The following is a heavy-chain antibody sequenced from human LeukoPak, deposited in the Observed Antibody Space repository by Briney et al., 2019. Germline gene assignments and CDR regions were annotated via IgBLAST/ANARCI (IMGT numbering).Heavy chain of an antibody. CDR2: ISAYNGKT. CDR3: ARPLKGYYYYGMDV. J-gene: IGHJ6*04. V-gene: IGHV1-18*04. CDR1: GYTFTSYG. Sequence: ASVKVSCKASGYTFTSYGISWVRQAPGQRLEWMGWISAYNGKTNYAQKLQGRVTMTTDTSTSTAYMELRSLRSDDTAVYYCARPLKGYYYYGMDVWGKGTTVTVSS.